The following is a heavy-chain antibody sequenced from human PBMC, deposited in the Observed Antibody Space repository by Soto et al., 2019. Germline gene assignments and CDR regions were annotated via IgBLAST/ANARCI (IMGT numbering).Heavy chain of an antibody. J-gene: IGHJ4*02. Sequence: PGGSLRLSCAASGFTFSSYWMHWVRQAPGKGLVWVSRINSDGSSTSYADSVKGRFTISRDNAKDTLYRQMNSLIAEDTAVYYCARSPDWLSRSNYWGQGTLVT. V-gene: IGHV3-74*01. CDR2: INSDGSST. CDR3: ARSPDWLSRSNY. CDR1: GFTFSSYW. D-gene: IGHD3-9*01.